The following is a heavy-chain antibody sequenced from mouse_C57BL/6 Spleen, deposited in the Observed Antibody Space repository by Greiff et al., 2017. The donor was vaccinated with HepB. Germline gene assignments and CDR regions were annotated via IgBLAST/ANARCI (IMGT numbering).Heavy chain of an antibody. CDR2: ISDGGSYT. CDR1: GFTFSSYA. V-gene: IGHV5-4*01. Sequence: EVKVVESGGGLVKPGGSLKLSCAASGFTFSSYAMSWVRQTPEKRLEWVATISDGGSYTYYPDNVKGRFTISRDNAKNNLYLQMSHLKSEDTAMYYCARDGAVMDYWGQGTSVTVSS. J-gene: IGHJ4*01. CDR3: ARDGAVMDY.